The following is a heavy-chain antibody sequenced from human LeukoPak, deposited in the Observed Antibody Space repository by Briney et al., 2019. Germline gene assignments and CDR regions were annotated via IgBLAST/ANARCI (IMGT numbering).Heavy chain of an antibody. CDR1: GYSISSGYY. Sequence: PSETLSLTCTVSGYSISSGYYWGWIRQPPGKGLEWVSAISGNGASTYFADSVKGRFTISRDNSKNTLYLQMNSLRAEDTAVYYCAKPFGSLQWGFDYWGQGTLVTVSS. CDR2: ISGNGAST. D-gene: IGHD3-3*01. CDR3: AKPFGSLQWGFDY. J-gene: IGHJ4*02. V-gene: IGHV3-23*01.